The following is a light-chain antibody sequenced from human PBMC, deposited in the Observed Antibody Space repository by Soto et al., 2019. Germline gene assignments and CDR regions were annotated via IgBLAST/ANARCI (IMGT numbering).Light chain of an antibody. CDR3: QQYYSTPHT. Sequence: DIVMTQSPDSLAVSLGERATINCKSSQSVLYSSNNKNYLAWYQQKPGQPPKLLIYWASTRESGVPDRFSGSGSGTDFTLTISRRQAEDVAVYYCQQYYSTPHTFGQGTKLEIK. CDR2: WAS. V-gene: IGKV4-1*01. CDR1: QSVLYSSNNKNY. J-gene: IGKJ2*01.